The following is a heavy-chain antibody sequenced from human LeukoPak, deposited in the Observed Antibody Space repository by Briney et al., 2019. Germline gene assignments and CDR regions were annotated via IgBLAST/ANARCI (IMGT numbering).Heavy chain of an antibody. CDR1: GFTFSSYA. Sequence: GGSLRLSCAASGFTFSSYAMSWVRQAPGKGLEWVSAISGSGGSTYYADSVKGRFTISRDNSKNTLYLQMNSLRAEDTAVYYCAKGLLDYDSGGYLDYFDYWGQGTLVTVSS. D-gene: IGHD3-22*01. CDR3: AKGLLDYDSGGYLDYFDY. V-gene: IGHV3-23*01. CDR2: ISGSGGST. J-gene: IGHJ4*02.